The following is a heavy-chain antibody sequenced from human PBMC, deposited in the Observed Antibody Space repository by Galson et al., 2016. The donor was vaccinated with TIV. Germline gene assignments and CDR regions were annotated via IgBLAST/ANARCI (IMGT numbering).Heavy chain of an antibody. CDR3: TRFFSGDDY. Sequence: SLRLSCAASGFSFSAYSMTWVRQTPGKGLEWVAFISATTSHIYYADSAKGRFTISRDNTKNSLYLQINSLRAEDTAVYYCTRFFSGDDYWGQGTLVTVSS. CDR1: GFSFSAYS. J-gene: IGHJ4*02. D-gene: IGHD1-26*01. V-gene: IGHV3-21*01. CDR2: ISATTSHI.